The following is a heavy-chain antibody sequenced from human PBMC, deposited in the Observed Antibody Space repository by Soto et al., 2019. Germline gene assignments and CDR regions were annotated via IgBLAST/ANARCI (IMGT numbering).Heavy chain of an antibody. CDR3: ASAATLPAMVTLHYYYGMDV. D-gene: IGHD5-18*01. Sequence: ASVRVSCKASGGTFSSYTISWVRQAPGQGLEWMGRIIPILGIANYAQKFQGRVTITADKSTSTAYMELSSLRSEDTAVYYCASAATLPAMVTLHYYYGMDVWGQGTTVTVSS. V-gene: IGHV1-69*02. CDR1: GGTFSSYT. J-gene: IGHJ6*02. CDR2: IIPILGIA.